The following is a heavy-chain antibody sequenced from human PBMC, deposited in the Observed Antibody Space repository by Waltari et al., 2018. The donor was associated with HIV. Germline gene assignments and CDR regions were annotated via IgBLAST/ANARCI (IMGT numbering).Heavy chain of an antibody. D-gene: IGHD2-2*01. CDR3: ATSRTFDY. Sequence: EVLLVESGGGLVKPGGSLRLSCPASGFMFTRYWMSWVRQAPGKGLEWVANIKQDGSEKYYVDSVKGRFTISRDNAKNSLYLQMNSLRAEDTAMYYCATSRTFDYWGQGTLVTVSS. V-gene: IGHV3-7*01. CDR2: IKQDGSEK. J-gene: IGHJ4*02. CDR1: GFMFTRYW.